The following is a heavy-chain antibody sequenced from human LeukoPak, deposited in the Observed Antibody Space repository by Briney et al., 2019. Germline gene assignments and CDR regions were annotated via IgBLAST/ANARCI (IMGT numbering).Heavy chain of an antibody. V-gene: IGHV3-74*01. CDR2: INSDGSST. CDR1: GFTFSSYW. J-gene: IGHJ4*02. Sequence: GGSLRLSCAASGFTFSSYWMHWVRQAPGKGLVWVSRINSDGSSTSYADSVKGRFTISRDNAKNTLYLQMNSLRAEDTAVYYCAKIPGSIAARLGFDYWGQGTLVTVSS. CDR3: AKIPGSIAARLGFDY. D-gene: IGHD6-6*01.